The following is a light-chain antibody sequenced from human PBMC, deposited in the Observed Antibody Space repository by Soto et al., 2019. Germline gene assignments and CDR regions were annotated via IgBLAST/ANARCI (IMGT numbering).Light chain of an antibody. Sequence: DIPMTQSPSSVSASVGDRVTITCRPSRDLSGWLAWYQQKPGKAPKLLISAASSLQSGVPSRFSGSGSGTDFTLTIRSLQPEDFATYYCQQPISFPITFGQGTRLEIK. CDR2: AAS. CDR1: RDLSGW. V-gene: IGKV1D-12*01. CDR3: QQPISFPIT. J-gene: IGKJ5*01.